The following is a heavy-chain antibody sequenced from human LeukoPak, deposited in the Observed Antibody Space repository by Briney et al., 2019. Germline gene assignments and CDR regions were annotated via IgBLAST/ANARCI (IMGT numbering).Heavy chain of an antibody. CDR2: INWNGGST. CDR3: AREGVGYDFWSGYSPFDY. Sequence: GGSLRLTCAASGFTFDDYGMSWVRQAPGKGLEWVSGINWNGGSTGYTDSVKGRFTTSRDNAKNSLYLQMNSLRAEDTALYYCAREGVGYDFWSGYSPFDYWGQGTLVTVSS. V-gene: IGHV3-20*04. D-gene: IGHD3-3*01. J-gene: IGHJ4*02. CDR1: GFTFDDYG.